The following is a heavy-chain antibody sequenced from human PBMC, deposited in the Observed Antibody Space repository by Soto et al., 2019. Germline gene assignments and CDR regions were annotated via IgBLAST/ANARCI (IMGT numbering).Heavy chain of an antibody. V-gene: IGHV2-5*02. D-gene: IGHD3-22*01. Sequence: SGPTLVNPTQTLTLTCTFSGFSLSTTGVGVGWIRQPPGKALEWLALIYWDDDKRYSPSLSLKSRLTITKDSSKSQVVLTVTNMDPVDTGTYYCAQRMVGSSGYLAFDYWGQGTLVTVYS. CDR2: IYWDDDK. CDR3: AQRMVGSSGYLAFDY. CDR1: GFSLSTTGVG. J-gene: IGHJ4*02.